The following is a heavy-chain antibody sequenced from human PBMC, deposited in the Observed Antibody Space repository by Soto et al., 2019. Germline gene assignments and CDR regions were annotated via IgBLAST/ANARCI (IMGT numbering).Heavy chain of an antibody. Sequence: QVQLVESGGGVVQPGRSLRLSCAASGFTFSSYAMHWVRQAPGKGLEWVAVISYDGSNKYYADSVKGRFTISRDNSKNALYLQMNSLRAEDTAVYYGARVVIVGATSVDYWGQGTLVTVSS. D-gene: IGHD1-26*01. V-gene: IGHV3-30-3*01. J-gene: IGHJ4*02. CDR1: GFTFSSYA. CDR2: ISYDGSNK. CDR3: ARVVIVGATSVDY.